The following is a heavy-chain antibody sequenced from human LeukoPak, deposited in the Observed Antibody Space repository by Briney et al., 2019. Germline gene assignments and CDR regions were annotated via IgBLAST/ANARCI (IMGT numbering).Heavy chain of an antibody. V-gene: IGHV3-48*02. CDR1: GFTFSSYS. CDR3: ASDSGYDYRFDY. CDR2: ISSSSSTI. Sequence: GGSLRLSCAASGFTFSSYSVNWVRQAPGNGLEGVSYISSSSSTISYADSVKGRLTISRDNAKNSLYLQMNSLRDEDTAVYYCASDSGYDYRFDYWGQGTLVTVSS. D-gene: IGHD5-12*01. J-gene: IGHJ4*02.